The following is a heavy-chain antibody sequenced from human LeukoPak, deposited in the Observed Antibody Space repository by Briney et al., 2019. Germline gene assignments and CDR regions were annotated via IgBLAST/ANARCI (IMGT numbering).Heavy chain of an antibody. CDR1: GFIFSSYG. J-gene: IGHJ4*02. V-gene: IGHV3-23*01. CDR3: AKDVLGGYFDY. Sequence: GGTLRLSCAASGFIFSSYGMTWVRQAPGKGLEWVSAITGSGGSTYYADSVKGRFTISRDNSKNTLYLQMNSLRAEDTAVYYCAKDVLGGYFDYWGQGTLVTVSS. D-gene: IGHD3-16*01. CDR2: ITGSGGST.